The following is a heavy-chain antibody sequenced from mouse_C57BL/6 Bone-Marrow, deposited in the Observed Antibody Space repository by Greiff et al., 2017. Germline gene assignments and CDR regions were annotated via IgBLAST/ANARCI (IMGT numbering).Heavy chain of an antibody. J-gene: IGHJ2*01. CDR2: IDPSDSYT. V-gene: IGHV1-50*01. CDR3: ARGGELTGNFDY. CDR1: GYTFTSYW. Sequence: QVQLQQPGAELVKPGASVKLSCKASGYTFTSYWMQWVKQRPGQGLEWIGEIDPSDSYTNYNQKFKGKVTLTVDTSTSTAYMQLSSLTSKDEAVYDCARGGELTGNFDYWGQGTTLTVSS. D-gene: IGHD4-1*01.